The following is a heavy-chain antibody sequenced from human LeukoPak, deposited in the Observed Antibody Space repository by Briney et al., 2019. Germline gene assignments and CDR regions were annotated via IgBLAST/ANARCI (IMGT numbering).Heavy chain of an antibody. V-gene: IGHV3-23*01. J-gene: IGHJ4*02. Sequence: GGSLRLSCAASGFTFSSYAMSCVRQAPGKGLEWVSAISGSGGSTYYAASVKGRFTISRDNSKNTPYLQMNSLRAEDTAVYYCAKVGNGDYFLDYWGQGTLVTVSS. D-gene: IGHD4-17*01. CDR1: GFTFSSYA. CDR3: AKVGNGDYFLDY. CDR2: ISGSGGST.